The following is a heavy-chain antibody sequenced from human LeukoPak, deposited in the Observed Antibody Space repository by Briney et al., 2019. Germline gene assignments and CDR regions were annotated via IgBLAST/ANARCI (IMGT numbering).Heavy chain of an antibody. V-gene: IGHV3-23*01. CDR3: ARATHGGSSTRFDP. Sequence: QTGGSLRLSCAASGFTFSDFAMSWVRQAPGKGLEWVSAISGSGGGTYYADSVKGRFTISRDNSKNTLYLQMNNLRPEDTAVYYCARATHGGSSTRFDPWGQGTLVTVSS. CDR1: GFTFSDFA. D-gene: IGHD2-2*01. CDR2: ISGSGGGT. J-gene: IGHJ5*02.